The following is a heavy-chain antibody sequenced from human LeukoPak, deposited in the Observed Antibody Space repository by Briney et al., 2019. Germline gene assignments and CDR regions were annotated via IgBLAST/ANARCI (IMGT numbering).Heavy chain of an antibody. D-gene: IGHD4-23*01. V-gene: IGHV1-24*01. J-gene: IGHJ3*02. CDR3: ASTQVLDYGGTYDTFDM. Sequence: GTSVKVSCKVSGYTLTELSMHWVRQAPGKGLEWMGGLDPEGGETIYAQKVQGRVTMTEDTATDTAYMELSSLRSEDTAVYYCASTQVLDYGGTYDTFDMWGQGTMVTVSS. CDR2: LDPEGGET. CDR1: GYTLTELS.